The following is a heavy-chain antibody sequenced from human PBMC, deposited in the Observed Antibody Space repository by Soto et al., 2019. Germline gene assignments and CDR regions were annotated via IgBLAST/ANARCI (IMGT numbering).Heavy chain of an antibody. D-gene: IGHD3-10*01. J-gene: IGHJ6*02. CDR3: ARVELTYYYYYGMDV. CDR1: GFTFSSHW. CDR2: IKQDGSEK. V-gene: IGHV3-7*03. Sequence: GGSLRLSCAASGFTFSSHWMSWVRQAPGKGLEWVANIKQDGSEKYYVDSVKGRFTISRDNAKNSLYLQMNSLRAEDTAVYYCARVELTYYYYYGMDVWGQGTTVTVSS.